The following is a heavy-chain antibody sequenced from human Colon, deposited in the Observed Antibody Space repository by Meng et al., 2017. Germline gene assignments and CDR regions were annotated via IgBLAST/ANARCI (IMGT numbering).Heavy chain of an antibody. Sequence: GQPKEPGPGLLTPSGPRSLTCAVSGGAISSNWWSWVRQPPGKGLEWIGEFFHTGLTNYDPSLKSRVTISVDKSNNQFSLKLTSVTAADTAVYYCARHISILGQRGFDYWGQGTLVTVSS. D-gene: IGHD3/OR15-3a*01. V-gene: IGHV4-4*02. CDR3: ARHISILGQRGFDY. CDR2: FFHTGLT. J-gene: IGHJ4*02. CDR1: GGAISSNW.